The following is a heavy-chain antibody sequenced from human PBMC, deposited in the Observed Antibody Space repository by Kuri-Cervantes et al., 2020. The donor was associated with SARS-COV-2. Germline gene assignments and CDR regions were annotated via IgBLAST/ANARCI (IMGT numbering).Heavy chain of an antibody. Sequence: SETLSLTCAVSGGSINFYYWNWIRQPPGKGLEWIGYVYSSGNPSYNPSLKSRVTISVVTSREQFSLKVNSVTAADSAVYYCARGCVDCSRTICYIDGMDVWGQGTTVTVSS. CDR1: GGSINFYY. CDR2: VYSSGNP. V-gene: IGHV4-59*01. CDR3: ARGCVDCSRTICYIDGMDV. D-gene: IGHD2-2*02. J-gene: IGHJ6*02.